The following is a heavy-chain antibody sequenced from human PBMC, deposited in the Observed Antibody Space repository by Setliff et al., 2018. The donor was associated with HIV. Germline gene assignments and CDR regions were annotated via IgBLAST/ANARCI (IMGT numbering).Heavy chain of an antibody. Sequence: PSETLSLTCTVTGGSISSGGFYWTWIRQHPGKGLEWIGYIYNTGSTYHSPSLESRVTISIDTSKNQFSLKLSSVAAADTAVYYCARRYHDASGFYNSWGQGVLVTVS. V-gene: IGHV4-31*03. CDR1: GGSISSGGFY. J-gene: IGHJ4*02. CDR3: ARRYHDASGFYNS. CDR2: IYNTGST. D-gene: IGHD1-1*01.